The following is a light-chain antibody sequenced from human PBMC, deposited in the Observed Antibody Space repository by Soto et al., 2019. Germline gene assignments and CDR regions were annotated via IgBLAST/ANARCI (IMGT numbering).Light chain of an antibody. Sequence: EIVLTQSPGTLSLSPGARAPLSCRASQSVSSSYLAWYQQKPGQAPRLLIHDASLRATGIPARFSGSGSGTDFTLTISSLQPDDFATYYCQHYNSYSEAFGQGTKVDI. CDR1: QSVSSSY. CDR2: DAS. CDR3: QHYNSYSEA. J-gene: IGKJ1*01. V-gene: IGKV3-20*01.